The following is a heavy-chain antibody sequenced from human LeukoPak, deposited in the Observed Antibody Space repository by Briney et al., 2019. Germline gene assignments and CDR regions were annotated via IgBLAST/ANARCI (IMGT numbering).Heavy chain of an antibody. CDR3: TRGGDIVAVVAATLDY. D-gene: IGHD2-15*01. CDR2: IRSKAYGGTT. V-gene: IGHV3-49*03. Sequence: PGGSLRLSCTASGFTFGDYAMSWFRQAPGKGLEWVGFIRSKAYGGTTEYAASVKGRFTISRDDSKSIAYLQMNSLKTEDTAVYYCTRGGDIVAVVAATLDYWGQGTLVTVSS. J-gene: IGHJ4*02. CDR1: GFTFGDYA.